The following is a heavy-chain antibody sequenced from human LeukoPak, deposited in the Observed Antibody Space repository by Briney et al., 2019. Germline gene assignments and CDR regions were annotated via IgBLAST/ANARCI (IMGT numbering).Heavy chain of an antibody. J-gene: IGHJ3*02. D-gene: IGHD4-23*01. CDR2: ISSSGSI. CDR3: AREGYGGTSDAFDI. CDR1: GFTFSTYE. V-gene: IGHV3-48*03. Sequence: GGFLRLSCATSGFTFSTYEMDWVRQAPGKGLEWVSYISSSGSIYYTDSVKGRFTISRDNAKNSLYLQMNSLRAEDTAIYYCAREGYGGTSDAFDIWGQGTMVTVSS.